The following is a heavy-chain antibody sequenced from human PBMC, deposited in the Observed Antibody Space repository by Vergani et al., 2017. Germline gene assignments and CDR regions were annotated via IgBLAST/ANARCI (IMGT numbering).Heavy chain of an antibody. CDR1: GGSISSGSYY. CDR2: IYTSGST. CDR3: ARDGGLSYDFWSGYRGRLWFDP. V-gene: IGHV4-61*02. J-gene: IGHJ5*02. Sequence: QVQLQESGPGLVKPSQTLSLTCTVSGGSISSGSYYWSWIRQPAGKGLEWIGRIYTSGSTNYNPSLKSRVTMSVDTSKNQFSLKLSSVTAADTAVYYCARDGGLSYDFWSGYRGRLWFDPWGQGTLVTVSS. D-gene: IGHD3-3*01.